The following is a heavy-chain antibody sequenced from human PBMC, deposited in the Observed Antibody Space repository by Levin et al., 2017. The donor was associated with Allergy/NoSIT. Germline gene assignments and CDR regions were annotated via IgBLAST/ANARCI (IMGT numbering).Heavy chain of an antibody. V-gene: IGHV6-1*01. Sequence: PSETLSLTCAISGDSVSSKSVTWNWFRQSPSRGLEYLGRTYYRSKWYNDYSASVKGRLTINPDTSKNQFSLQLNSVTPEDTALYYCARWVSENKNYFDYWGQGTLVTVSS. J-gene: IGHJ4*02. CDR3: ARWVSENKNYFDY. CDR2: TYYRSKWYN. D-gene: IGHD1/OR15-1a*01. CDR1: GDSVSSKSVT.